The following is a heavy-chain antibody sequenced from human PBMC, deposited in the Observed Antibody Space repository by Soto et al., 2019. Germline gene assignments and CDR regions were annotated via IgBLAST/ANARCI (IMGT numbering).Heavy chain of an antibody. Sequence: SETLSLTCTVSGGSISSGGYYWSWIRQHPGKGLEWIGYIYYSGSTYYNPSLKSRVTISVDTSKNQFSLKLSSVTAADTAVYYCARVTAGYSYGYDYWGQGTLVTVSS. CDR2: IYYSGST. J-gene: IGHJ4*02. CDR3: ARVTAGYSYGYDY. D-gene: IGHD5-18*01. V-gene: IGHV4-31*03. CDR1: GGSISSGGYY.